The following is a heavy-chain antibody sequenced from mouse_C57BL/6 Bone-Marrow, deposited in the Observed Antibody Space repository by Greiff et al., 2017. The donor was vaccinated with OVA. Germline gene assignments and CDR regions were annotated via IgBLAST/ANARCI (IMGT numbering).Heavy chain of an antibody. CDR2: IDPSDSYT. V-gene: IGHV1-69*01. CDR3: ARVYGKGYWYFDV. CDR1: GYTFTSYW. Sequence: QVQLQQPGAELVMPGASVKLSCKASGYTFTSYWMHWVKQRPGQGLEWIGEIDPSDSYTNYNQKFKGKSTLTVDKSSSTAYMQLSSLTSEDSAVYYCARVYGKGYWYFDVWGTGTTVTVSS. D-gene: IGHD1-1*01. J-gene: IGHJ1*03.